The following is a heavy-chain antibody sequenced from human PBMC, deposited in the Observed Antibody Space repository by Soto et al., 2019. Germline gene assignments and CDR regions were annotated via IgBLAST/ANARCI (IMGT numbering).Heavy chain of an antibody. J-gene: IGHJ6*02. D-gene: IGHD1-7*01. CDR2: IDPSDSYT. Sequence: PGESLKISCKGSGYSFTSYWISWVRQMPGKGLEWMGRIDPSDSYTNYSPSFQGHVTISADKSISTAYLQWSSLKASDTAMYYCARRIPGTGTTWGQSSGMDVWGQGTTVTVSS. CDR1: GYSFTSYW. CDR3: ARRIPGTGTTWGQSSGMDV. V-gene: IGHV5-10-1*01.